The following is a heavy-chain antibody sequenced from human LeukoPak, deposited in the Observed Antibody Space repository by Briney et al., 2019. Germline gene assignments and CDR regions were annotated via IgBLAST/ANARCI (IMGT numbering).Heavy chain of an antibody. CDR1: GFTFSSYS. CDR2: ISSSSSYI. J-gene: IGHJ1*01. V-gene: IGHV3-21*01. D-gene: IGHD2-2*01. Sequence: GGSLRLYCAASGFTFSSYSMIWVRQAPGKGLEWVSSISSSSSYIYYADSVKGRFTISRDNAKNSLYLQMNSLRAEDTAVYYCARAGPAAMTQYFQHWGQGTLVTVSS. CDR3: ARAGPAAMTQYFQH.